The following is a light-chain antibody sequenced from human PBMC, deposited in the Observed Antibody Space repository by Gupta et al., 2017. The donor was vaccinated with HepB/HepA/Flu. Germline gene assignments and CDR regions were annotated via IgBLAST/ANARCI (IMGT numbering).Light chain of an antibody. Sequence: QSVLTQPPSVSATPGQRVTISCSGGSSNIAVNTVNWYRQLPGAAPKVLIFTNNKRHSGVADRFSGSKSGTSASLAISGLQPEDEADYYCAAWDDSRNGPVFGGETKLTVL. CDR3: AAWDDSRNGPV. J-gene: IGLJ2*01. CDR1: SSNIAVNT. V-gene: IGLV1-44*01. CDR2: TNN.